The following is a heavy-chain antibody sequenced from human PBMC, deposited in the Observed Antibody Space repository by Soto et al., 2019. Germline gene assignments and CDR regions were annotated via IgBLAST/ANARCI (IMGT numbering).Heavy chain of an antibody. D-gene: IGHD3-10*01. CDR2: IYHSGST. CDR1: GGSISSSNW. Sequence: SETLSLTCAVSGGSISSSNWWSWVRQPPGKGLEWIGEIYHSGSTNYNPSLKSRVTISVDKSKNQFSLKLSSVTAADTAVYYCARDYNYYGSGSRYNWFDPWGQGTLVTVAS. V-gene: IGHV4-4*02. CDR3: ARDYNYYGSGSRYNWFDP. J-gene: IGHJ5*02.